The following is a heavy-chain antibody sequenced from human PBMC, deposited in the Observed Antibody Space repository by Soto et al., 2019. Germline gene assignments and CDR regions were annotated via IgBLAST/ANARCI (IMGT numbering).Heavy chain of an antibody. CDR3: ARAGQYYDASGYAN. V-gene: IGHV1-18*01. CDR2: ISAYNGNT. CDR1: GYSFATSG. Sequence: QVKLVQSGAEVKKPGASIKVSCKASGYSFATSGMTWVRQAPGQGLEWVGWISAYNGNTNYDQNLQDRVTMNTDTSTTTAYLELSNLRSDDSAVYYCARAGQYYDASGYANWGQGTLVTVSS. D-gene: IGHD3-22*01. J-gene: IGHJ4*02.